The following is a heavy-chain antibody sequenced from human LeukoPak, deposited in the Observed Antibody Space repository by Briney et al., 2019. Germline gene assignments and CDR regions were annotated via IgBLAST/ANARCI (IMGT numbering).Heavy chain of an antibody. Sequence: ETLSLTCTVSGGSISSYYWSWVRQAPGKGLEWVSAISGSGGSTYYADSVKGRFTISRDNSKNTLYLQMNSLRAEDTAVYYCAKVSKYQLLDAFDIWGQGTMVTVSS. D-gene: IGHD2-2*01. J-gene: IGHJ3*02. CDR3: AKVSKYQLLDAFDI. CDR2: ISGSGGST. CDR1: GGSISSYY. V-gene: IGHV3-23*01.